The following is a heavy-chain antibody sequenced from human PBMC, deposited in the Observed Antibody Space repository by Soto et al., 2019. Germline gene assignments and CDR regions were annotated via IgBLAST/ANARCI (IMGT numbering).Heavy chain of an antibody. CDR3: AREGVMALYNWFDP. D-gene: IGHD3-16*01. V-gene: IGHV1-3*01. Sequence: GASVKVSCKASGYTFTSCAMHWVRQAPGQRLEWMGWINAGNGNTKYSQKFQGRVTITRDTSASTAYMELSSLRSEDTAVYYCAREGVMALYNWFDPWGQGTLVTVSS. CDR1: GYTFTSCA. CDR2: INAGNGNT. J-gene: IGHJ5*02.